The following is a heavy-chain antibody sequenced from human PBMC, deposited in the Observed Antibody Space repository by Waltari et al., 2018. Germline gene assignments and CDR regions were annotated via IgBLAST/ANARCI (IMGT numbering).Heavy chain of an antibody. CDR3: ARGSRRYYYMDV. V-gene: IGHV4-34*01. Sequence: QLQLQQGGAGLLKPSETRSRACAFYGGSFSGYYWSWIRQPPGKGLEWIGEINHSGSTNYNPSLKSRVTISVDTSKNQFSLKLNSVTAADTAVYYCARGSRRYYYMDVWGKGTTVTVSS. CDR2: INHSGST. CDR1: GGSFSGYY. J-gene: IGHJ6*03.